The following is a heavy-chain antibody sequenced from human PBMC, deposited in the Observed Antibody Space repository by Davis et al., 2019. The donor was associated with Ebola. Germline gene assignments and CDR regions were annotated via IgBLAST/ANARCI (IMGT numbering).Heavy chain of an antibody. D-gene: IGHD2-8*02. J-gene: IGHJ6*02. CDR3: ARNEVYCTGGVCYTGIGYYDYGMDV. CDR1: GYTFTSYD. CDR2: MNPNSGNT. V-gene: IGHV1-8*01. Sequence: AASVKVSCKASGYTFTSYDINWVRQATGQGIEWMGWMNPNSGNTGYAQKFQGRVTMPRNTSISTAYMELSSLRSENTAVYYCARNEVYCTGGVCYTGIGYYDYGMDVWGQGTTVTVSS.